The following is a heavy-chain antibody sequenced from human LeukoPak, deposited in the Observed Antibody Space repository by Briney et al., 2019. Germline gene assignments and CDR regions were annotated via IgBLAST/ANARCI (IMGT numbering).Heavy chain of an antibody. Sequence: PGGSLRLSCGASGFTFSSYAMHWVRQAPGKGLEWVAVISYDGSNKDYADSVKGRFTISRDNSKNTLYLQMNSLRAEDTAVYYCARYGSSSWYYFDYWGQGTLVTVSS. CDR2: ISYDGSNK. D-gene: IGHD6-13*01. CDR3: ARYGSSSWYYFDY. CDR1: GFTFSSYA. J-gene: IGHJ4*02. V-gene: IGHV3-30*14.